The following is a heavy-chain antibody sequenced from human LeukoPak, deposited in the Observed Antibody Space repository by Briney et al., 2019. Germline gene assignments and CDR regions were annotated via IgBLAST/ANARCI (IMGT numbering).Heavy chain of an antibody. CDR2: IYTSGST. Sequence: PSETLSLTCTVSGGSISSYYWSWIRQPAGKGLEWIGRIYTSGSTNCNPSLKSRVTISVDKSKNQFSLKLSSVTAADTAVYYCARVIYDSSGYDAFDIWGQGTMVTVSS. J-gene: IGHJ3*02. CDR1: GGSISSYY. CDR3: ARVIYDSSGYDAFDI. D-gene: IGHD3-22*01. V-gene: IGHV4-4*07.